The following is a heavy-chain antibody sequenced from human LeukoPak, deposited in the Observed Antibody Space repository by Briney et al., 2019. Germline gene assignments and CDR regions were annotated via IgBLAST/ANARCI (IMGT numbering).Heavy chain of an antibody. J-gene: IGHJ6*03. Sequence: SVKVSCKASGGTFSSYAISWVRQAPGQGLEWMGGIIPIFGTANYAQMFQGRGTITADESTSTAYMELRSLRSADTAVYYCARKYYDFWSRYSEVGDYYYYYMAVWGKGATVTVSS. CDR3: ARKYYDFWSRYSEVGDYYYYYMAV. D-gene: IGHD3-3*01. V-gene: IGHV1-69*01. CDR2: IIPIFGTA. CDR1: GGTFSSYA.